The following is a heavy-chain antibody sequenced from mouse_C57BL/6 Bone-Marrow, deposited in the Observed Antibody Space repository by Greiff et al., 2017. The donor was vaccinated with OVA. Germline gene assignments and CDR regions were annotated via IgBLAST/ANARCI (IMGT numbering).Heavy chain of an antibody. CDR2: IHPNSGST. CDR1: GYTFTSYW. Sequence: QVQLKQSGAELVKPGASVKLSCKASGYTFTSYWMHWVKQRPGQGLEWIGMIHPNSGSTNYNEKFKSKATLTVDKSPSTAYMQLSSLTSEDSAVYYCARVRLLAFAYWGQGTLVTVSA. V-gene: IGHV1-64*01. J-gene: IGHJ3*01. CDR3: ARVRLLAFAY. D-gene: IGHD3-2*02.